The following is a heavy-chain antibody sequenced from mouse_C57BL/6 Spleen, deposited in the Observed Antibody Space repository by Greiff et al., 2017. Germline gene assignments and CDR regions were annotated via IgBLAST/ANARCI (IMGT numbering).Heavy chain of an antibody. CDR2: IYPGDGDT. Sequence: QVQLQQSGPELVKPGASVKISCKASGYAFSSSWMNWVKQRPGKGLEWIGRIYPGDGDTNYNGKFKGKATLTADKSSSTAYMQLSSLTSEDSAVYFCARDGSSVWFAYWGQGTLVTVSA. D-gene: IGHD1-1*01. CDR3: ARDGSSVWFAY. CDR1: GYAFSSSW. J-gene: IGHJ3*01. V-gene: IGHV1-82*01.